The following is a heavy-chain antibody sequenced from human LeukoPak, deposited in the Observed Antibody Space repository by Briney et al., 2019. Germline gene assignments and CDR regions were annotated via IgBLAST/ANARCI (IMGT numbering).Heavy chain of an antibody. Sequence: GGSLRLSCAASGFTFSNYAMSWVRQAPGKGLEWVSAIFGSGGSTYYADSVKGRFTISRDNPKNTLYLQMNSLRAEDTAVYYCAKWGDYDILTGYYDSDYWGQGTLVTVSS. CDR1: GFTFSNYA. D-gene: IGHD3-9*01. V-gene: IGHV3-23*01. J-gene: IGHJ4*02. CDR3: AKWGDYDILTGYYDSDY. CDR2: IFGSGGST.